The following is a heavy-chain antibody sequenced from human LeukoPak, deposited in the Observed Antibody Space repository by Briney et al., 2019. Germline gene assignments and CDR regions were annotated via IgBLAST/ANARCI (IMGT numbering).Heavy chain of an antibody. D-gene: IGHD3-3*01. CDR1: GGSFSGYY. CDR2: INHSGST. J-gene: IGHJ4*02. Sequence: SETLSLTCAVYGGSFSGYYWSWIRQPPGKGLEWIGEINHSGSTNYNPSLKSRVTISVDTSKNQFSLKLSSVTAADTAVYYCARHRNYDFWSGYLYYFDYWGQGTLVTVSS. V-gene: IGHV4-34*01. CDR3: ARHRNYDFWSGYLYYFDY.